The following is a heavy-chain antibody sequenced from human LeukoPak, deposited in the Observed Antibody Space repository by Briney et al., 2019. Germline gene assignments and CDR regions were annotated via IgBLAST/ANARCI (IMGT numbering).Heavy chain of an antibody. J-gene: IGHJ6*03. CDR2: IRYSGSNK. V-gene: IGHV3-30*02. Sequence: GGSLRLSCAASGFIFSNYGMHWVRQAPGKGLEWVTFIRYSGSNKYYADSVKGRFTISRDNSKNTLYLQMNSLRAEDTAVYYCAKDATYYYDSGNYYYMDVWGKGTTVTVSS. CDR3: AKDATYYYDSGNYYYMDV. CDR1: GFIFSNYG. D-gene: IGHD3-10*01.